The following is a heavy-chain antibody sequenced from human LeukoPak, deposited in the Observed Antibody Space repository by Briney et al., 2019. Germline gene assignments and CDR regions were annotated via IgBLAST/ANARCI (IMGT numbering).Heavy chain of an antibody. CDR1: GYSISSGYY. CDR2: IYHSGST. D-gene: IGHD1-26*01. J-gene: IGHJ4*02. Sequence: SETLSLTCTVSGYSISSGYYWGWIRQPPGKGLEWIGSIYHSGSTYYNPSLKSRVTISVDTSKNQFSLKLSSVTAADTAVYYCARATLVGAADFDYWGQGTLVTVSS. V-gene: IGHV4-38-2*02. CDR3: ARATLVGAADFDY.